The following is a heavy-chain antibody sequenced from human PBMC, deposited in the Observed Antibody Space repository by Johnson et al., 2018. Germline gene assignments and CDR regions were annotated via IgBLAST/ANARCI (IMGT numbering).Heavy chain of an antibody. CDR3: ATVPPIYNGESHFDL. CDR2: IYHSGST. V-gene: IGHV4-4*02. D-gene: IGHD3-10*01. J-gene: IGHJ4*02. Sequence: QVQLVQSGPGLVKPSGTLSLSCRVSGGSISTENWWSWVRQPPGKALEWIGDIYHSGSTSYNPSLKSRVTISIDKSKNQFSLRLASVPAGDTAVYYRATVPPIYNGESHFDLWGQGTLVTVSS. CDR1: GGSISTENW.